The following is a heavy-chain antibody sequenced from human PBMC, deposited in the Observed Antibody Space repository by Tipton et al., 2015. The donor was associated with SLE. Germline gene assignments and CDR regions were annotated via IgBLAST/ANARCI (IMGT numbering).Heavy chain of an antibody. V-gene: IGHV3-13*01. CDR3: ARSIEGRRGTPYYYMDV. J-gene: IGHJ6*03. CDR2: IGTAGDT. D-gene: IGHD6-6*01. Sequence: GSLRLSCAASGFTFSRYDMHWVRQATRKGLEWVSTIGTAGDTYYPDSVKGRFTISRENAQNSFYLQMNSLRAGDTALYYCARSIEGRRGTPYYYMDVWGKGTTVTVSS. CDR1: GFTFSRYD.